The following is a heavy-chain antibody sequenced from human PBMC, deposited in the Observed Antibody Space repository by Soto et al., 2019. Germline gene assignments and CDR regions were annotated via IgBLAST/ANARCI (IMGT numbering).Heavy chain of an antibody. D-gene: IGHD2-2*01. CDR3: ARDAGGWYQLLCPWFDP. V-gene: IGHV4-31*03. CDR1: GGSISSGGYY. CDR2: IYYSGSA. J-gene: IGHJ5*02. Sequence: QVQLQESGPGLVKPSQTLSLTCTVSGGSISSGGYYWRWIRQHPGKGLEWIGYIYYSGSAYYNPSLKSRVTISVDTSKNQFSLRLSSVTAADTAVYYCARDAGGWYQLLCPWFDPWGQGTLVTVSS.